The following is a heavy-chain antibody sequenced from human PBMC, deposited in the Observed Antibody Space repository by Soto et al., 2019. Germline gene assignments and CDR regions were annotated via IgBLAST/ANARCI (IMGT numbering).Heavy chain of an antibody. V-gene: IGHV3-23*01. J-gene: IGHJ4*02. D-gene: IGHD6-13*01. CDR1: GFTFSSYA. CDR3: SKATSKYQAAGADY. Sequence: EVQLLESGGGLVQPGGSLRLSCAASGFTFSSYAMSWVRQAPGKGLEWVSAISGSGGSTYYADSVKGRFTISRDNSKNTLYLQMNCLRAEDTAVYYCSKATSKYQAAGADYWGQGTLVTVSS. CDR2: ISGSGGST.